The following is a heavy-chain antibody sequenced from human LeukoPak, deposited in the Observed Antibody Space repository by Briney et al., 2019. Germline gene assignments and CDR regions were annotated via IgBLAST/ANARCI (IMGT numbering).Heavy chain of an antibody. Sequence: PGGSLRLSCAASGFTFDDHAMHWVRQGPGKGLQWVSGISWNSGSIGYADSVKGRFTISRDSAKNSLYLEMNSLTAEDTALYYCVKDVVSGYTYGPFDHWGQGTLVTVSS. J-gene: IGHJ4*02. V-gene: IGHV3-9*01. D-gene: IGHD5-18*01. CDR3: VKDVVSGYTYGPFDH. CDR1: GFTFDDHA. CDR2: ISWNSGSI.